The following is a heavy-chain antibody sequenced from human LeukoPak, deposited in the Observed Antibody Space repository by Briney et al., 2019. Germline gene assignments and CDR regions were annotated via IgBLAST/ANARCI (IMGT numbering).Heavy chain of an antibody. D-gene: IGHD6-19*01. Sequence: PSETLSLTCTVSGDSINVYSWNWIRQSPGKGLEWIAYMYYSGTTNYNPSLENRVAISLDLSRHQFSLRLNSVTAADTAVYFCAREPHGSGLLFDYWGRGTLVTVSS. V-gene: IGHV4-59*01. CDR3: AREPHGSGLLFDY. CDR2: MYYSGTT. J-gene: IGHJ4*02. CDR1: GDSINVYS.